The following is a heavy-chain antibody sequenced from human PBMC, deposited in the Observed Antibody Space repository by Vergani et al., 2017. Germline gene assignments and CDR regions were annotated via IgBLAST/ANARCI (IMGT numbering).Heavy chain of an antibody. D-gene: IGHD2-15*01. J-gene: IGHJ5*02. CDR2: ISGSGGST. Sequence: VQLVESGGGVVQPGGSLRLSCAASGFTFSSYAMSWVRQAPGKGLEWVSAISGSGGSTYYADSVKGRFTISRDNSKNTLYLQMNSLRAEDTAVYYCAKGAAIVVVVAATGGWFDPWGQGTLVTVSS. CDR3: AKGAAIVVVVAATGGWFDP. V-gene: IGHV3-23*04. CDR1: GFTFSSYA.